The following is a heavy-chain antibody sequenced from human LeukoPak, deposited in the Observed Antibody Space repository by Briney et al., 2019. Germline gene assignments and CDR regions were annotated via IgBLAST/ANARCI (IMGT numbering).Heavy chain of an antibody. J-gene: IGHJ5*02. D-gene: IGHD5/OR15-5a*01. Sequence: SETLSLTCAVYGGSFSGYYWSWIRQPPGKGLEWIGEINHSGSTNYNPSLKSRVTISVDTSKNQFSLKLTSVTAADTAVYYCTRAPDSVGWFDPWGQGTPVTVSS. V-gene: IGHV4-34*01. CDR2: INHSGST. CDR3: TRAPDSVGWFDP. CDR1: GGSFSGYY.